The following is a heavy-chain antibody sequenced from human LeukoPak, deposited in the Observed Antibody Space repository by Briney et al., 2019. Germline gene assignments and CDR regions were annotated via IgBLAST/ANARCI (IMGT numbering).Heavy chain of an antibody. D-gene: IGHD3-22*01. CDR3: ARSIGSYYTMDV. CDR1: GGSFSGYY. Sequence: PSETLSLTCAVYGGSFSGYYWSWIRQPPGKGLEWIGEINHSGSTNYNPSLKSRVTISVDTSKNQFSLKLSSVTAADTAVYYCARSIGSYYTMDVWGQGTTVTVSS. CDR2: INHSGST. V-gene: IGHV4-34*01. J-gene: IGHJ6*02.